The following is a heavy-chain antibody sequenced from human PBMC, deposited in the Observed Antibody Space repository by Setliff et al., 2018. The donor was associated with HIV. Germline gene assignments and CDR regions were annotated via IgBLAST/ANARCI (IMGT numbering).Heavy chain of an antibody. D-gene: IGHD5-12*01. Sequence: GGSLRLSCAASGFTFSSYSMNWVRQAPGKGLEWVSYISSKRTSIYYADSVKGRFTISRDNDRNSLYLQMNGLRAEDTAVYYCARVMIGYSGYDAFDYWGQGTLVTVSS. J-gene: IGHJ4*02. V-gene: IGHV3-48*01. CDR1: GFTFSSYS. CDR3: ARVMIGYSGYDAFDY. CDR2: ISSKRTSI.